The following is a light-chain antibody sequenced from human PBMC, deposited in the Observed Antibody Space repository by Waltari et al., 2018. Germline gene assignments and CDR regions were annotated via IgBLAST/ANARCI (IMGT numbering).Light chain of an antibody. CDR1: QRVSKY. V-gene: IGKV3-20*01. CDR3: QNHERLPAT. Sequence: IVLTQSPGTLSLSPGERATLSCRASQRVSKYLAWYQPIPGQAPRLLIYAASTRATGIPDRCSGSGFGTDFSLTISRLEPEDFAVYYCQNHERLPATFGQGTKVEIK. J-gene: IGKJ1*01. CDR2: AAS.